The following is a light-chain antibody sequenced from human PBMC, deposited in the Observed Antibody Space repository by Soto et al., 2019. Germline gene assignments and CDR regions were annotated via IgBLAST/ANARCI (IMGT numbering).Light chain of an antibody. Sequence: QSVLTQPPSVSAAPGQKVTISCSGSSSNIGNNYVSWYQQLPGTAPKALIYENNKRPSGIPDRFSGSKSGTSATLGITGLQTGDEADYYCGTWDSSLSAYVFGNGTKLTVL. CDR2: ENN. J-gene: IGLJ1*01. V-gene: IGLV1-51*02. CDR3: GTWDSSLSAYV. CDR1: SSNIGNNY.